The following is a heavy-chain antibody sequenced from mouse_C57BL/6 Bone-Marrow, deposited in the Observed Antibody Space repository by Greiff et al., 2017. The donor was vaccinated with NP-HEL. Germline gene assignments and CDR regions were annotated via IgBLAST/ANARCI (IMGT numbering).Heavy chain of an antibody. CDR2: IDPETGGT. V-gene: IGHV1-15*01. Sequence: LVESGAELVRPGASVTLSCKASGYTFTDYEMHWVKQTPVQGLEWIGAIDPETGGTAYNQKFKGKAIMTADKSSSTAYMELRSLTSEDSTLSYCTSAYYYQFYYAMDYWGQGPSVTVSS. D-gene: IGHD1-1*02. J-gene: IGHJ4*01. CDR1: GYTFTDYE. CDR3: TSAYYYQFYYAMDY.